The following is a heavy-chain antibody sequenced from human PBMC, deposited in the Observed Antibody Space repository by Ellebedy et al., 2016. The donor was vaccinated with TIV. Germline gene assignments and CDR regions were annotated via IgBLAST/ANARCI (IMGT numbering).Heavy chain of an antibody. Sequence: PGGSLRLSCAASGFTFTSFAMSWVRQAPGKGLEWVSTISHTGTRTYYADSVKGRLTISRDNSKNTLYLQMNTLRAEDTAIYYCARGKSGTYIHHAFDYWGQGTLVTVSS. V-gene: IGHV3-23*01. CDR3: ARGKSGTYIHHAFDY. D-gene: IGHD2-2*02. CDR1: GFTFTSFA. J-gene: IGHJ4*02. CDR2: ISHTGTRT.